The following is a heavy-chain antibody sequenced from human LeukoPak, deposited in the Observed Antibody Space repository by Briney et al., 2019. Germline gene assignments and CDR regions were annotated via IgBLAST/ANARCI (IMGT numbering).Heavy chain of an antibody. CDR3: ARGTDSSGYYYAFAPQLNY. CDR2: INHSGFT. CDR1: GGSFSGYY. V-gene: IGHV4-34*01. Sequence: SETLSLTCAVYGGSFSGYYWSWIRQSPGKGLEWIGEINHSGFTNSNPSLKSRVTMSADMSKNQFSLKLSSVTAADTAVYYCARGTDSSGYYYAFAPQLNYWGQGTLVTVSS. D-gene: IGHD3-22*01. J-gene: IGHJ4*02.